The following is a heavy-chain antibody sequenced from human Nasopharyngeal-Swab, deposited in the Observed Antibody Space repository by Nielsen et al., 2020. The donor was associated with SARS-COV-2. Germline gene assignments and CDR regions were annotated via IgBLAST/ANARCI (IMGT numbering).Heavy chain of an antibody. Sequence: SETLSLTCTVSGGSISSYYWTWIRQPPGKGLEWIGFGYHSGRTNYNPSLKSRVSISVDTSKNQFSLRLTSVTAADTAVYYCARGSWPKENWLDTWGQGTLVTVPS. D-gene: IGHD6-13*01. CDR2: GYHSGRT. J-gene: IGHJ5*02. CDR1: GGSISSYY. V-gene: IGHV4-59*12. CDR3: ARGSWPKENWLDT.